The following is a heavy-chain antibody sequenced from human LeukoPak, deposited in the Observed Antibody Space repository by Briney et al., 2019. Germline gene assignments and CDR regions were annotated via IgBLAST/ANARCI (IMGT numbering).Heavy chain of an antibody. J-gene: IGHJ4*02. V-gene: IGHV3-48*03. D-gene: IGHD2-21*02. CDR1: GFTFSSYE. Sequence: QPGGSLRLSCAASGFTFSSYEMNWVRQAPGKGLEWVSYISSSGTPIHYADSVKGRFTISRDNAKNSLFLQMNSLRAEDTAVYYCAREKTACGGDCHDSWGQGTLVTVPS. CDR2: ISSSGTPI. CDR3: AREKTACGGDCHDS.